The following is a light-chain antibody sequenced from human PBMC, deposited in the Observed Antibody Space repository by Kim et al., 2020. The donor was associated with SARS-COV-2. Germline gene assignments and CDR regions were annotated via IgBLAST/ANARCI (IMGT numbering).Light chain of an antibody. J-gene: IGKJ1*01. V-gene: IGKV1-5*01. CDR2: DAS. Sequence: DIQMTQSPSTLSASVGDRVTITCRASQSVNSELAWYQQKPGKAPKLLMYDASILETGVPSRFSGSRSGTEFTLTIYGLQPDDFATYYCQQYHDYWTFGQGTKVDIK. CDR3: QQYHDYWT. CDR1: QSVNSE.